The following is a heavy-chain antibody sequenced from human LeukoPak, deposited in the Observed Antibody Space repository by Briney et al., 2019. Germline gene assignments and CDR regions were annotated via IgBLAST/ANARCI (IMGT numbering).Heavy chain of an antibody. V-gene: IGHV1-18*01. CDR1: GYTFTSYG. CDR3: ARAYSSGWYNWFDP. Sequence: EASVKVSCKASGYTFTSYGISWVRQAPGQGLEWMGWISAYNGNTNYAQKLQGRVTMTTDTSTSTAYMELRSLRSDDTAVYYCARAYSSGWYNWFDPWGQGTLVTVSS. D-gene: IGHD6-19*01. CDR2: ISAYNGNT. J-gene: IGHJ5*02.